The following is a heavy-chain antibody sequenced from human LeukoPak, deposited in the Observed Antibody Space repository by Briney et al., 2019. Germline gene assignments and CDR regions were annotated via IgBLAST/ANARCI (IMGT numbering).Heavy chain of an antibody. CDR2: ISYDGSNK. Sequence: GGSLRLSCAASGFTFSSYAMHWVRQAPGKGLEWVAVISYDGSNKYYADSVKRRFTISRDNSKNTLYLQMNSLRAEDTAVYYCAREAARTFDYWGQGTLVTVSS. J-gene: IGHJ4*02. D-gene: IGHD6-6*01. CDR1: GFTFSSYA. CDR3: AREAARTFDY. V-gene: IGHV3-30-3*01.